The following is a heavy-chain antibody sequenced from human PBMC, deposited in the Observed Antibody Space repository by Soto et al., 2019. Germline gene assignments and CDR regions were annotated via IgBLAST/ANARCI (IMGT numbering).Heavy chain of an antibody. CDR2: INPSGGST. D-gene: IGHD3-3*01. CDR3: AKSLNGYYDFWSGYPSAFDI. Sequence: ASVKVSCKASGYTFTSYYMHWVRQAPGQGLEWMGIINPSGGSTSYAQKFQGRVTMTRDTSTSTVYMELSSLRSEDTAVYYCAKSLNGYYDFWSGYPSAFDIWGQGTMVTVSS. J-gene: IGHJ3*02. CDR1: GYTFTSYY. V-gene: IGHV1-46*01.